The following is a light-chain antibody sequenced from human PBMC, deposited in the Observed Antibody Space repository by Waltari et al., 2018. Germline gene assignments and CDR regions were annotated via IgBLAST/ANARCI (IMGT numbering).Light chain of an antibody. CDR1: QSVLYSSNNKNY. V-gene: IGKV4-1*01. CDR2: WAS. Sequence: DIVMTQSPDSLAVSLGERATINCKSSQSVLYSSNNKNYLAWYQQKPGQPPKLLIYWASTRESGVPDRFSGSGSGTDFTLTISSLQAEDVAVYYCQQYYSTPLLLGGGTKAEIK. CDR3: QQYYSTPLL. J-gene: IGKJ4*01.